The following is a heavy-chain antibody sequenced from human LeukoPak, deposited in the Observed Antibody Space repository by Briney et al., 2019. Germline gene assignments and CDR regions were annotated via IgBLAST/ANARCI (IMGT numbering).Heavy chain of an antibody. Sequence: GGSLRLSCVASGFTFSSYWMSWVRRAPGKGLEWVANIIPDGSESYYVDSVKGRFTITRDNTKSSLYLQMNSLRAGDTAVYYCARLTMVRGVIVGDYYYYYSMDVWGKGTTVIVSS. D-gene: IGHD3-10*01. V-gene: IGHV3-7*01. CDR1: GFTFSSYW. CDR2: IIPDGSES. CDR3: ARLTMVRGVIVGDYYYYYSMDV. J-gene: IGHJ6*03.